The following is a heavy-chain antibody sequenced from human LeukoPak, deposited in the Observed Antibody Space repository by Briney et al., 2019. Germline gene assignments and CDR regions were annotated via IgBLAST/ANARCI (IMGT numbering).Heavy chain of an antibody. CDR1: GYTFTSYD. V-gene: IGHV1-8*01. CDR2: MNPNSGNT. J-gene: IGHJ4*02. Sequence: GASVKVSCKASGYTFTSYDINWVRQATGQGLEWMGWMNPNSGNTGYAQKFQGRVTMTRNTSISTAYMELSSLRSEDTAVYYCARWFFTFFGVVKAFDYWGQGPRVTVSS. D-gene: IGHD3-3*01. CDR3: ARWFFTFFGVVKAFDY.